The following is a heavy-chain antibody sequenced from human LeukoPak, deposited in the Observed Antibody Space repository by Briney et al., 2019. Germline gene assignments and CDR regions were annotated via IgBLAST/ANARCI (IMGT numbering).Heavy chain of an antibody. CDR2: IYYSGST. J-gene: IGHJ4*02. V-gene: IGHV4-59*01. CDR1: GGSISSYY. D-gene: IGHD3-22*01. Sequence: SETLSLTCTVSGGSISSYYWSWIRQPPGKGLEWIGYIYYSGSTSYNPSLKSRVTISVDTSKNQFSLKLSSVTAADTAVYYCAGSGYYFDYWGQGTLVTVSS. CDR3: AGSGYYFDY.